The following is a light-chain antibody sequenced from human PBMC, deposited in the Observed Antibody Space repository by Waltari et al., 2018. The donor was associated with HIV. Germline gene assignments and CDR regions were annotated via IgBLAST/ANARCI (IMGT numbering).Light chain of an antibody. CDR1: SSHIGAGFE. CDR2: DNT. CDR3: QSYDSSLRGIL. Sequence: QSVLTQPPSVSGAPGQRVTISCTGSSSHIGAGFEVPWYQQLPGTAPKLLVYDNTNRPSGVPDRFSGSKSGTSASLGITGLQSEDEADYYCQSYDSSLRGILFGGGTKLTVL. V-gene: IGLV1-40*01. J-gene: IGLJ2*01.